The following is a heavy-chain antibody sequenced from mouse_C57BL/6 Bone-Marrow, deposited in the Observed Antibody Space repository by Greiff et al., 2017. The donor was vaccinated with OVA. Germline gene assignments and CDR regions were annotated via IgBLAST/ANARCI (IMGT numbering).Heavy chain of an antibody. CDR1: GYTFTDYN. D-gene: IGHD1-1*01. CDR3: ARWGSSYVRYFDV. Sequence: EVQLQQSGPELVKPGASVKIPCKASGYTFTDYNMDWVKQSHGKSLEWIGDINPNNGGTIYNQKFKGKATLTVDKSSSTAYMELRSLTSEDTAVYYGARWGSSYVRYFDVWGTGTTVTVSS. CDR2: INPNNGGT. V-gene: IGHV1-18*01. J-gene: IGHJ1*03.